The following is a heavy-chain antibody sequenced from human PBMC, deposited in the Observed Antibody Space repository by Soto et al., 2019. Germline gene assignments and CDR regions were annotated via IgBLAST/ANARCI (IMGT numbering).Heavy chain of an antibody. CDR1: GFTFSSYA. V-gene: IGHV3-23*01. D-gene: IGHD3-22*01. J-gene: IGHJ5*02. Sequence: GGSLRLSCAASGFTFSSYAMRWVHQAPGKGLEWVSAISGIGGSTYYADSVKGRFTISRDNSKNTLYLQMNSLRAEDTAVYYCAKEIRGYYYDSNNWFDPWGQGTLVTVSS. CDR3: AKEIRGYYYDSNNWFDP. CDR2: ISGIGGST.